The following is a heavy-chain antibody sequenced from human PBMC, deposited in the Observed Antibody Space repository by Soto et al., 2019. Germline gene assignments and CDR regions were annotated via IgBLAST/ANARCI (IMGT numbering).Heavy chain of an antibody. J-gene: IGHJ4*02. CDR3: ALKVVTYYDN. CDR1: GYSFTSTY. V-gene: IGHV1-46*01. Sequence: QVQLVQSGAEVKKPGASVRISCRASGYSFTSTYVHWVRQAPAQGPEWMGIINPAGGTTYYAQKFQGRLTITSDTSTDTVFMDLNDLTSEATAVYFCALKVVTYYDNWGQGTLLTVSS. D-gene: IGHD2-21*02. CDR2: INPAGGTT.